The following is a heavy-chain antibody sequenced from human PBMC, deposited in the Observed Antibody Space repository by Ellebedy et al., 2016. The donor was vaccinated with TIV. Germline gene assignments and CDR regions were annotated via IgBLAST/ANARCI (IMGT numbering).Heavy chain of an antibody. Sequence: GSLRLXXTVSSSSISSDFWTWIRQTPGKGLEWLGYINFSGTSNYNRSLQSRLIMSADRSKNQFSLRLKSVTAADTAVYYCARPSSGNLFDPLDIWGQGTMVTVSS. CDR3: ARPSSGNLFDPLDI. J-gene: IGHJ3*02. V-gene: IGHV4-59*01. D-gene: IGHD3-22*01. CDR1: SSSISSDF. CDR2: INFSGTS.